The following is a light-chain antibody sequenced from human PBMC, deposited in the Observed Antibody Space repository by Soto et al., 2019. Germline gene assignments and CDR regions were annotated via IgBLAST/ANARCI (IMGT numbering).Light chain of an antibody. V-gene: IGKV1-39*01. J-gene: IGKJ1*01. Sequence: DIQMTQSPSSLSASVGDRVIVTCRASQSIANYLNWYRQKPGTAPNLLIYAASSLQSGVPSRFSGSGSGTDFTLTISSLQPEDFATYTCQQSYDSPWTFGQGTKVEVK. CDR2: AAS. CDR3: QQSYDSPWT. CDR1: QSIANY.